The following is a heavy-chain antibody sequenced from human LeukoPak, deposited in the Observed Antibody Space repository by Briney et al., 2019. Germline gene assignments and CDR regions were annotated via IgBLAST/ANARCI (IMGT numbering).Heavy chain of an antibody. CDR3: AKDRLWYYGSGSYSNWFDP. D-gene: IGHD3-10*01. Sequence: GGSLRLSCAASGFTFSGYAMSWVRQAPGKGLEWVSAISGSGGSTYYADSVKGRFTISRDNSKNTLYLQTNSLRAEDTAVYYCAKDRLWYYGSGSYSNWFDPWGQGTLVTVSS. V-gene: IGHV3-23*01. J-gene: IGHJ5*02. CDR1: GFTFSGYA. CDR2: ISGSGGST.